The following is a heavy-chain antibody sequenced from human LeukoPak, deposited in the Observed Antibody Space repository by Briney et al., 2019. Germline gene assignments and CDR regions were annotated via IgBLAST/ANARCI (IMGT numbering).Heavy chain of an antibody. CDR2: IKEDGTKQ. V-gene: IGHV3-7*01. CDR1: GFSFSTSW. J-gene: IGHJ3*02. CDR3: ARDPPPPLDAFDI. Sequence: GGSLRLSCAASGFSFSTSWMTWVRRAPGKGLEWVASIKEDGTKQYFVDSVKGRFTISRDNAKSSLYLQMNSLRVGDTAVYYCARDPPPPLDAFDIWGQGTMVTVSS.